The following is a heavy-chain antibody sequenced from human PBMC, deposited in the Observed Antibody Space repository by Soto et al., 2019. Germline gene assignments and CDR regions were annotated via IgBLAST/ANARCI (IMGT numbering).Heavy chain of an antibody. CDR3: ARLVASGVGANSFAY. CDR1: GFTFSPFP. Sequence: DVQLVESGGGLAQPGGSLRLSCVASGFTFSPFPLHWVRQGIGEGLEWVSGIGSAGDTYYLGSARGRFTISRENAKNSLYLQMNSLRAEDTAVYFCARLVASGVGANSFAYWGQGTLVTVSS. V-gene: IGHV3-13*01. D-gene: IGHD6-25*01. CDR2: IGSAGDT. J-gene: IGHJ4*02.